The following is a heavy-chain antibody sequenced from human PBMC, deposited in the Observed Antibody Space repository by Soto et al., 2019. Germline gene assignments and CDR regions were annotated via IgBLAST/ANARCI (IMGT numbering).Heavy chain of an antibody. CDR1: GGSISSGGYS. CDR3: AVGFRRYYYGMDV. D-gene: IGHD3-10*01. Sequence: QLLESGSGLVKPSQTLSLTCAVSGGSISSGGYSWSWIRQPPGKGLEWIGYIYHSGSTYYNPSLKSRVTISVDRSKNQFSLKLSSVTAADTAVYYCAVGFRRYYYGMDVWGQGTTVTVSS. CDR2: IYHSGST. V-gene: IGHV4-30-2*01. J-gene: IGHJ6*02.